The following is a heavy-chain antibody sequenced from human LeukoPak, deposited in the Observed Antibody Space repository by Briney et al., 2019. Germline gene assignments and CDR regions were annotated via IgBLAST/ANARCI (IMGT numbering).Heavy chain of an antibody. J-gene: IGHJ2*01. V-gene: IGHV4-34*01. CDR1: GGSFSGYY. CDR2: INHSGST. Sequence: SETLSLTCAVYGGSFSGYYWSWIRQPPGKGLEWIGEINHSGSTNYNPSLKSRVTISVDTSKNQFSLNLSSVTAADTAVYYCARKKPRWYFDLWGRGTLVTVSS. D-gene: IGHD1-14*01. CDR3: ARKKPRWYFDL.